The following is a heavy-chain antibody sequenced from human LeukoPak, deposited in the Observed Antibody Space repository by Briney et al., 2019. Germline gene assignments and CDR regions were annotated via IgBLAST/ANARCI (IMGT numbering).Heavy chain of an antibody. CDR2: INHSGAT. D-gene: IGHD3-10*02. J-gene: IGHJ4*02. CDR3: ARRKYVLSVFDY. CDR1: GGSFSGYY. Sequence: KTSETLSLTCAVYGGSFSGYYWTWIRQPPGKGLEWIGEINHSGATNYNPSLKNRVTMSVDTSKNQLSLRLTSVTAADTAVYYCARRKYVLSVFDYWGQGTLVTASS. V-gene: IGHV4-34*01.